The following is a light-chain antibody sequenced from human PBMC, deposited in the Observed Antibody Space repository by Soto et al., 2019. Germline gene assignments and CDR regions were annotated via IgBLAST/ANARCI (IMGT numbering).Light chain of an antibody. CDR2: GAS. Sequence: EIVLTQSPGTLSLSPGEGATLSCRASQSVSSSYLAWYQQKPGQAPRLLIYGASSRATGIPDRFGGSGSGTDFTLTISRLDPEDFAVYYCHQYGSSPYTFGQGTKLEIK. J-gene: IGKJ2*01. CDR3: HQYGSSPYT. CDR1: QSVSSSY. V-gene: IGKV3-20*01.